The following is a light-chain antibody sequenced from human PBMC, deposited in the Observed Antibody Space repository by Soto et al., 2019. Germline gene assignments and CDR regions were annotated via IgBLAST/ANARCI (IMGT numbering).Light chain of an antibody. V-gene: IGKV3-20*01. CDR3: QQYGSSPHT. CDR1: QSVTNSF. J-gene: IGKJ2*01. Sequence: EIVLTQSPGSLSLSPGERATLSCRASQSVTNSFLAWYQQKPGQAPRLLMYGASTRATGIPDRFSGSGSGTDFTLTISSLEPEDFAVYYCQQYGSSPHTFGQGTKLEIK. CDR2: GAS.